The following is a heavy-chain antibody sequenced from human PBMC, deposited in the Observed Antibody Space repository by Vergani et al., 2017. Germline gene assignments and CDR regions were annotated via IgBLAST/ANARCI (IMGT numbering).Heavy chain of an antibody. CDR3: ASRRTLQREFDI. CDR1: FDSIRNLY. CDR2: IHYSENT. D-gene: IGHD5-24*01. J-gene: IGHJ4*02. V-gene: IGHV4-59*11. Sequence: QVQLQESGPGLVKSSETLSLTCSVSFDSIRNLYCNWIRQPPGKGLEWIGSIHYSENTNYNPSLKTLVTISADKSISTVYLQWNSLKAADTAMYYCASRRTLQREFDIWGQGTLVTVSS.